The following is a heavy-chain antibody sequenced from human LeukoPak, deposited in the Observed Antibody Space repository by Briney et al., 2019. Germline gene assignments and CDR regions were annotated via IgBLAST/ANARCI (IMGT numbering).Heavy chain of an antibody. V-gene: IGHV3-23*01. CDR3: AKTRNHYDILTPLDY. Sequence: GGSLRLSCAASGFTFSSYAMSWVRQAPGKGLEWVSAISGSGDSTYYVDSVKGRFTISRDNSKNTLYLQMNSLRAEDTAVYYCAKTRNHYDILTPLDYWGQGSLVTVSS. D-gene: IGHD3-9*01. J-gene: IGHJ4*02. CDR1: GFTFSSYA. CDR2: ISGSGDST.